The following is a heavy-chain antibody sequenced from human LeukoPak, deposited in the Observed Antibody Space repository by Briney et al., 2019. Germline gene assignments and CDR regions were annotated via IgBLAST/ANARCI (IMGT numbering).Heavy chain of an antibody. CDR3: AKDKGSSWPKNWFDP. J-gene: IGHJ5*02. V-gene: IGHV3-23*01. CDR2: ISGSGGST. CDR1: GFTFSSYA. D-gene: IGHD6-13*01. Sequence: GGSLRLSCAASGFTFSSYAMSWVRQAPGKGLEWVSAISGSGGSTYYADSVKGRFTISRDNSKNTLYLQMNSLRAEDTAIYYCAKDKGSSWPKNWFDPWGQGTLVTVSS.